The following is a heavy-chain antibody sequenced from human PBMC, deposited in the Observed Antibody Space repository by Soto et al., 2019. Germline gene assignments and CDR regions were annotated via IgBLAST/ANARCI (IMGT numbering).Heavy chain of an antibody. CDR3: ARGRDKDHFDY. CDR2: IYNSGST. CDR1: GGYLSGGYYS. J-gene: IGHJ4*02. Sequence: SETLSLTCAVSGGYLSGGYYSWSWIRQPPGKGLEWIGFIYNSGSTYYNPSLKTRVTMSVDTSKTQFSLSLTSVTAADTAVYYCARGRDKDHFDYWGQGTLVTVYS. D-gene: IGHD2-15*01. V-gene: IGHV4-30-2*01.